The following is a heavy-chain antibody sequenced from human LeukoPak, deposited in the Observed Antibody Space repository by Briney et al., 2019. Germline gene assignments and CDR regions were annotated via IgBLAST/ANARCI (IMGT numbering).Heavy chain of an antibody. D-gene: IGHD3-3*01. CDR2: INPNSGGT. CDR1: GYTFTGYY. V-gene: IGHV1-2*02. Sequence: GASVKVSCKASGYTFTGYYMHWVRHAPGQGLEWMGWINPNSGGTNYAQKFQGRVTMTRDTSISTAYMELSRLRSDDTAVYYCARDKGVWSGYFDYWGQGTLVTVSS. J-gene: IGHJ4*02. CDR3: ARDKGVWSGYFDY.